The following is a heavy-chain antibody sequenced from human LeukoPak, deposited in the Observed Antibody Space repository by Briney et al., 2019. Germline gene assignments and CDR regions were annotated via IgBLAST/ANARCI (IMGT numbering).Heavy chain of an antibody. Sequence: SETLSLTCTVSGGSISSDYWSWIRQPPGKGLEWIGYIYYSGSTNYNPSLKSRVTISVDTSKNQFSLKLSSVTAADTAVYYCAAVDTAMVIDYWGQGTLVTVSS. V-gene: IGHV4-59*08. J-gene: IGHJ4*02. CDR2: IYYSGST. CDR3: AAVDTAMVIDY. CDR1: GGSISSDY. D-gene: IGHD5-18*01.